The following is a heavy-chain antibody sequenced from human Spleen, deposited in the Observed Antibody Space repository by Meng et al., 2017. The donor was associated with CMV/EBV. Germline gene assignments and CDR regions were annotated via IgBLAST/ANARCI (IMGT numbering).Heavy chain of an antibody. V-gene: IGHV1-3*01. D-gene: IGHD1-14*01. Sequence: QVQLVQSGAEVKKPGASVKVSCKASGYIFSTYAIHWVRQAPGQRLEWMGWINAGYGDTRYSQKFQGRVTITRDTSANTSYMELSGLKPEDTAVFYCAREPGSNTRFDSWGQGTLVTVSS. J-gene: IGHJ4*02. CDR2: INAGYGDT. CDR1: GYIFSTYA. CDR3: AREPGSNTRFDS.